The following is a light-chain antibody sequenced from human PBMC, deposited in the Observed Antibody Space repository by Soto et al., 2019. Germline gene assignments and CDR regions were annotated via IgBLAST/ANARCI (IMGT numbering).Light chain of an antibody. V-gene: IGLV2-14*01. J-gene: IGLJ1*01. CDR1: ITDIGAYNY. CDR3: SSYTSSITPYV. CDR2: GVS. Sequence: TQPSSGSGSPVHSITISCTGTITDIGAYNYGSWYQQHPCKAPKLLIYGVSSRPSGVSNRFSGSKSGNAAYLTISGLQADDEAEYYCSSYTSSITPYVFGTGTKVTVL.